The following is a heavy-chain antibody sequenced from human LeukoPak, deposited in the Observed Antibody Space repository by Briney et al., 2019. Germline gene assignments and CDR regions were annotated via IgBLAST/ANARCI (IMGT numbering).Heavy chain of an antibody. CDR1: GGSISSYY. Sequence: SETLSLTCTVSGGSISSYYWSWIRQPPGKGLEWIGYIYYSGSTNYNPSLKSRVTISVDTSKYQFSLKLSSVTAADTAVYYCARVPNDYGALDYWGQGTLVTVSS. V-gene: IGHV4-59*01. D-gene: IGHD4-17*01. CDR3: ARVPNDYGALDY. J-gene: IGHJ4*02. CDR2: IYYSGST.